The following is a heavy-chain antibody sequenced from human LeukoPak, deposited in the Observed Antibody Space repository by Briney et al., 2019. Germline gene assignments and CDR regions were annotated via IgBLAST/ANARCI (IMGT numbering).Heavy chain of an antibody. D-gene: IGHD3-22*01. Sequence: ASVKVSCKASGYTFTGYYMHWVRQAPGQGLEWMGRIIPILGIANYAQKFQGRVTITADKSTSTAYMELSSLRSEDTAVYYCARDPDYYEADRYFDYWGQGTLVTVSS. CDR1: GYTFTGYY. J-gene: IGHJ4*02. CDR2: IIPILGIA. V-gene: IGHV1-69*04. CDR3: ARDPDYYEADRYFDY.